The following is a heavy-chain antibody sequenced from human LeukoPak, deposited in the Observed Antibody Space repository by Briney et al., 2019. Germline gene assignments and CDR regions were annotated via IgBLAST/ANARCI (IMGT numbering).Heavy chain of an antibody. CDR3: ARDKAELLWFGELFGGYYFDY. J-gene: IGHJ4*02. D-gene: IGHD3-10*01. Sequence: ASVKVSCKASGYTFTSYYMHGVRQAPGQGLEWMGIISPSGASTTYAQNFQGRVTMTRDTSTSTAYMELRSLRSDDTAVYYCARDKAELLWFGELFGGYYFDYWGQGTLVTVSS. V-gene: IGHV1-46*01. CDR1: GYTFTSYY. CDR2: ISPSGAST.